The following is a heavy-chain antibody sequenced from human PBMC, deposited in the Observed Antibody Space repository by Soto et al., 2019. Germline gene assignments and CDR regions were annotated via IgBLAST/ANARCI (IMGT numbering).Heavy chain of an antibody. J-gene: IGHJ4*02. CDR1: GYTFTGYY. Sequence: GASVKVSCKASGYTFTGYYMHWVRQAPGQGLEWMGWINPNSGNTNYAQKFQGRVTMTRNTSIRTAYIELSSLSSDDTAVYYCARVMMGGHSDYWGQGTLVTVPQ. CDR2: INPNSGNT. CDR3: ARVMMGGHSDY. V-gene: IGHV1-2*02. D-gene: IGHD2-21*02.